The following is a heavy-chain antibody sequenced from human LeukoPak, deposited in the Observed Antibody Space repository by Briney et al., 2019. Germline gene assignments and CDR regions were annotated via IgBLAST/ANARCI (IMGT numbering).Heavy chain of an antibody. V-gene: IGHV3-30*18. CDR2: ISYDGSNK. J-gene: IGHJ3*02. CDR1: GFTFSSYG. D-gene: IGHD3-10*01. Sequence: PGRSLRLSCAASGFTFSSYGMHWVRQAPGKGLEWVAVISYDGSNKYYADSVKGRFTISRDNSKNTLYLQMNSLRAEDTAVYYCAKERSTMVRGTGFRAFDIWGQGTMVTVSS. CDR3: AKERSTMVRGTGFRAFDI.